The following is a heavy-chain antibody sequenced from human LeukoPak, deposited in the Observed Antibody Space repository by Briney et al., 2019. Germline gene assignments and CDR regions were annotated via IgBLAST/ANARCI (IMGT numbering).Heavy chain of an antibody. CDR2: ISWNSGSI. CDR3: AKDPTWSYYYYGMDV. CDR1: GFTFDDYA. J-gene: IGHJ6*02. D-gene: IGHD3-3*01. V-gene: IGHV3-9*01. Sequence: GGSLRLSCAASGFTFDDYAMHWVRQAPGKGLEWVSGISWNSGSIGYADSVKGRFTISRDNAKNSLYLQMNSLRAEDTASYYCAKDPTWSYYYYGMDVWGQGTTVTVSS.